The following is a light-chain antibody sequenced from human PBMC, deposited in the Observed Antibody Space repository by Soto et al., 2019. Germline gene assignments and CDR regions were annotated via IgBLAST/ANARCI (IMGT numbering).Light chain of an antibody. Sequence: QSVLTQPSSASGTPGQRVTISCSGSSSNIESNTVYWYQQLPGMAPRLLIHTNDRRPSGVPDRFSGSKSGTSASLAISGLQSEGEADYYCLAWDDSLNGNLFGTGTKVTVL. CDR3: LAWDDSLNGNL. CDR1: SSNIESNT. CDR2: TND. V-gene: IGLV1-44*01. J-gene: IGLJ1*01.